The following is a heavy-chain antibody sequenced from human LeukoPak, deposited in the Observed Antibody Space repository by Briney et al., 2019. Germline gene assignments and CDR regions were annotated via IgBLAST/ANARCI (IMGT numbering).Heavy chain of an antibody. J-gene: IGHJ4*02. CDR2: IDPNSGGT. CDR1: GYTFTGYY. CDR3: ARDYDVWSGYSLYYFDY. D-gene: IGHD3-3*01. V-gene: IGHV1-2*02. Sequence: ASVKVSCKASGYTFTGYYMHWVRQAPGQGLEWMGWIDPNSGGTNYAQKFQGRVTMTRDTSISTAYMELSRLRSDDTAVYYCARDYDVWSGYSLYYFDYWGQGTLVTVSS.